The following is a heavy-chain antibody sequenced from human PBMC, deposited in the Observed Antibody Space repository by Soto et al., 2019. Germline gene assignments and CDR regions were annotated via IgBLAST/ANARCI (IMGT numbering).Heavy chain of an antibody. J-gene: IGHJ4*02. CDR3: AIVFHTYSNNKSAAPAGPDY. Sequence: GGSLRLSCAASGFTFSSYWMHWVRQAPGKGLVWVSRINSDGSSTSYADSVKGRFTISRDNAKNTLYLQMNSLRAEDTAVYYCAIVFHTYSNNKSAAPAGPDYWGQGTLVTVSS. V-gene: IGHV3-74*01. D-gene: IGHD4-4*01. CDR2: INSDGSST. CDR1: GFTFSSYW.